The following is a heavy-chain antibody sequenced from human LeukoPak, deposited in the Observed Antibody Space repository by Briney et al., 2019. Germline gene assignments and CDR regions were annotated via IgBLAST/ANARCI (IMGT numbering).Heavy chain of an antibody. CDR1: SGSISSYY. Sequence: SETLSLTCTVSSGSISSYYWNWIRQPPGRGLEWIGYLYYSGSTNYNPSLKSRVTMSVDTSKNQFSLKLSSVTAPDTAVYYCAXGXSSXSLSLAVWGPGTPVTVS. CDR3: AXGXSSXSLSLAV. J-gene: IGHJ6*02. D-gene: IGHD3-10*01. CDR2: LYYSGST. V-gene: IGHV4-59*01.